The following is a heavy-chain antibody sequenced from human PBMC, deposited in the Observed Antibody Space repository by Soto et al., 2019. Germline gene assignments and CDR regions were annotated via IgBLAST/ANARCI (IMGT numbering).Heavy chain of an antibody. V-gene: IGHV1-18*01. CDR3: ARDEVPAANWLDR. Sequence: SVNVCCKASVYIFINYGITLVRQAPGQGLEWMGWISGYNGNTKYADKLQGRVTMTTDTSTTTAYMELRSLRSDDTAVYYCARDEVPAANWLDRWGQGTLVTVSS. CDR1: VYIFINYG. CDR2: ISGYNGNT. J-gene: IGHJ5*02. D-gene: IGHD2-2*01.